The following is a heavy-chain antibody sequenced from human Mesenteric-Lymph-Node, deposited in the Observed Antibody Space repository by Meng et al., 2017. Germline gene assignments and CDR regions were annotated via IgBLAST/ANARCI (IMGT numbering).Heavy chain of an antibody. CDR2: IYYTGST. J-gene: IGHJ4*02. Sequence: GRRLGAAPGLAEPSATLSLSCTVSGGSINSCDYYWSWLRQPPGKGLEWIGYIYYTGSTYYNPSLKSRVTISMDTSKNQFSLRLSSVTAADTAVYYCARNYYFDYWGQGTLVTVSS. V-gene: IGHV4-30-4*01. CDR1: GGSINSCDYY. CDR3: ARNYYFDY.